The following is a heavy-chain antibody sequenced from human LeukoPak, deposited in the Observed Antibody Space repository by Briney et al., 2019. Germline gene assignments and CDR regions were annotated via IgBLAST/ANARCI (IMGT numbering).Heavy chain of an antibody. CDR1: GFTFSSYS. CDR3: ADSTGGS. Sequence: PGGSLRLSCAASGFTFSSYSMNWVRQAPGKGLEWVSYISGSSSTIYYADSVKGRFTISRDNAKSSLYLQMNSPRAEDTAVYYCADSTGGSWGQGTLVTVSS. V-gene: IGHV3-48*04. CDR2: ISGSSSTI. J-gene: IGHJ4*02. D-gene: IGHD2/OR15-2a*01.